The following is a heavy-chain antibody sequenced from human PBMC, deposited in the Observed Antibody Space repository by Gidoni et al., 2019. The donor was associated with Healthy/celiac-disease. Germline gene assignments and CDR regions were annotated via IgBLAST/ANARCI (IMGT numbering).Heavy chain of an antibody. CDR2: IYYSGST. Sequence: QLQLQESGPGLVKPSETLSLTCTVSGGSISSSSYYWGWIRQPPGKGLEWIGSIYYSGSTYYNPSLKSRVTISVDTSKNQFSLKLSSVTAADTAVYYCARHGGGSGWYYIYWGQGTLVTVSS. D-gene: IGHD6-19*01. V-gene: IGHV4-39*01. J-gene: IGHJ4*02. CDR1: GGSISSSSYY. CDR3: ARHGGGSGWYYIY.